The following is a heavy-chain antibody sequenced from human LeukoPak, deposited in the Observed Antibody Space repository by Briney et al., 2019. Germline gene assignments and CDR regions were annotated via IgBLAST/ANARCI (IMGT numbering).Heavy chain of an antibody. V-gene: IGHV4-59*08. CDR2: IYYSGSS. J-gene: IGHJ4*02. CDR3: ARHDSISLTSYFDY. D-gene: IGHD1-14*01. CDR1: GGSISSYY. Sequence: KSSETLSLTCTVSGGSISSYYWSWIRQPPGKGLEFIGYIYYSGSSNYNPSLKSRVPISVDPSKNQFSLRLSSVTAADTAVYYCARHDSISLTSYFDYWGQGTLVTVSS.